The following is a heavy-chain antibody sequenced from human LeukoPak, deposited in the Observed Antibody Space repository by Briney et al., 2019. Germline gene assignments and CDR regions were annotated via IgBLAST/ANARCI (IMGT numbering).Heavy chain of an antibody. Sequence: PSETLSLTYAVYGGSFSGYYWSWIRQPPRKGLEWIGEINHSGSTNYNPSLKSRVTISVDTSKNQFSLKLSSVTAADTAVYYCARGQVVVVPADITYYYYYYMDVWGKGTTVTVSS. CDR1: GGSFSGYY. V-gene: IGHV4-34*01. CDR2: INHSGST. CDR3: ARGQVVVVPADITYYYYYYMDV. D-gene: IGHD2-2*02. J-gene: IGHJ6*03.